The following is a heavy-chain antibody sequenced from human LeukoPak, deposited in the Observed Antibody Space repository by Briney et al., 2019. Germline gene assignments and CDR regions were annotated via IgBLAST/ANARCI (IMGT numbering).Heavy chain of an antibody. D-gene: IGHD6-19*01. J-gene: IGHJ4*02. CDR3: ARSSLSSILGAVAAFGY. Sequence: TLSLTCTVSGGSISSYYWSWIRQPPGKALEWLALIYWDDDKRYSPSLQSRLTIIKDTSKNQVVLTMTNMDPVDTATYYCARSSLSSILGAVAAFGYCGQGTLVTVSS. V-gene: IGHV2-5*08. CDR1: GGSISSYYW. CDR2: IYWDDDK.